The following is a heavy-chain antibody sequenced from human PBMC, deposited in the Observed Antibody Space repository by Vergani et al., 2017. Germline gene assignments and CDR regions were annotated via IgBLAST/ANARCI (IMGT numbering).Heavy chain of an antibody. Sequence: QVQLQESGPGLVKPSQTLSLTCSVSGDSISSGVYYWNWIRQHPGKGLEWIGYIYSTGSTHHNPSLRRRINMSVDTSKNQFSLKLNSVTAADTAMYCCARMGGYDEGDALRIGYFDSWGPGILVTVSS. CDR3: ARMGGYDEGDALRIGYFDS. J-gene: IGHJ4*02. V-gene: IGHV4-31*03. D-gene: IGHD3-22*01. CDR1: GDSISSGVYY. CDR2: IYSTGST.